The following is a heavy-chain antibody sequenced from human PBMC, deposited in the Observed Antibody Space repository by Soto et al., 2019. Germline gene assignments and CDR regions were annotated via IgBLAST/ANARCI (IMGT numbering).Heavy chain of an antibody. CDR3: ERDRLRGYDSSGFYS. CDR2: INPSDGNR. J-gene: IGHJ4*02. CDR1: GYTFSSYL. Sequence: ASVKVSCKASGYTFSSYLLHWVRQAPGQGLEWMGWINPSDGNRNFAQKFEDRVTMTTATSTNTVFLELRSLKSDDTAIYYCERDRLRGYDSSGFYSWGQGTMVTVSS. D-gene: IGHD3-22*01. V-gene: IGHV1-18*01.